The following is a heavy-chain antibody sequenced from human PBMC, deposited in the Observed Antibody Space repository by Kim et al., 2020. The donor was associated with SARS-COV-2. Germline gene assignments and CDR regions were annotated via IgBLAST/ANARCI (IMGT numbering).Heavy chain of an antibody. D-gene: IGHD3-10*01. Sequence: ADVGWVRGRFTISRDDSQNTAYLQMNSLKTEDTAVYYCTKYHPGSIPWFDPWGQGTLVIVSS. J-gene: IGHJ5*02. CDR3: TKYHPGSIPWFDP. V-gene: IGHV3-73*01.